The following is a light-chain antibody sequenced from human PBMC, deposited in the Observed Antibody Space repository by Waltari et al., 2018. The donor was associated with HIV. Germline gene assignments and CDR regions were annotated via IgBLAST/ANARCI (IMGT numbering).Light chain of an antibody. CDR1: TNDVGRYAY. J-gene: IGLJ3*02. CDR3: NSYTSTDRWV. CDR2: DVT. Sequence: QSALTQPASVSGSPGQSITLSCTGTTNDVGRYAYVSWYHQHPGKAPKLLIYDVTYRPSGVSTRFSGSKSGNTASLTVSGLQAEDEADYYCNSYTSTDRWVFGGGTKLTVL. V-gene: IGLV2-14*03.